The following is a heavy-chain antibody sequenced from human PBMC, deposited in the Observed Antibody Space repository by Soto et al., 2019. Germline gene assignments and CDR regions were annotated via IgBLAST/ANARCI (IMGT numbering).Heavy chain of an antibody. Sequence: QVQLVQSGAEVKKPGSSVKVSCKASGGTFSSYAISWERQAPGQGLEWMGGTIPIFGTANYAQKFQGRVTITADESTSTAYMELSSLRSEDTAVYYCARRSSIDYGDYYYYYGMDACGQGTTVTVSS. J-gene: IGHJ6*02. CDR1: GGTFSSYA. D-gene: IGHD4-17*01. V-gene: IGHV1-69*01. CDR3: ARRSSIDYGDYYYYYGMDA. CDR2: TIPIFGTA.